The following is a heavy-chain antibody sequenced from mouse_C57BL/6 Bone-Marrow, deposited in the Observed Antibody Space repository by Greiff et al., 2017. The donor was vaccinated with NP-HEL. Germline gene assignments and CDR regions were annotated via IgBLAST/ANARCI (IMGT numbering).Heavy chain of an antibody. CDR2: IYPRSGNT. Sequence: VKLMEPGAELARPGASVKLSCKASGYTFTSYGISWVKQRTGQGLEWIGEIYPRSGNTYYNEKFKGKATLTADKSSSTAYMELRSLTSEDSAVYFCARSYYYGSSSWFAYWGQGTLVTVSA. CDR1: GYTFTSYG. V-gene: IGHV1-81*01. J-gene: IGHJ3*01. D-gene: IGHD1-1*01. CDR3: ARSYYYGSSSWFAY.